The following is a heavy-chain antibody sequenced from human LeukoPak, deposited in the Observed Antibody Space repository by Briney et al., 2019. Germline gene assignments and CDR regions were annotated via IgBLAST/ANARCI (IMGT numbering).Heavy chain of an antibody. CDR3: ARSYPPGSGSYVDY. D-gene: IGHD3-10*01. CDR2: IDYDGST. Sequence: SSETLSLTCTVSGGSIRSGDYFWTWIRQPPGKGLEWIGYIDYDGSTYYNPSLKSRLTISLDTSKNQFSLKLTSVTAADTAVYSCARSYPPGSGSYVDYWGQGTLVTVSS. J-gene: IGHJ4*02. CDR1: GGSIRSGDYF. V-gene: IGHV4-30-4*01.